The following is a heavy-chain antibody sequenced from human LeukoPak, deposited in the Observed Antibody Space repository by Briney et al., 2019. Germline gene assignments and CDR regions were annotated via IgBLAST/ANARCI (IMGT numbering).Heavy chain of an antibody. CDR1: GGSISSYY. CDR2: IYYSGST. D-gene: IGHD3-10*01. Sequence: HSETLSLTCTVSGGSISSYYWSWIRQPPGKGLEWIGYIYYSGSTNYNPSLKSRVTISVDTSKNQFSLKLSSVTAADTAVYYCARHVVSYGSGSPFDYWGQGTLVTVSS. CDR3: ARHVVSYGSGSPFDY. V-gene: IGHV4-59*08. J-gene: IGHJ4*02.